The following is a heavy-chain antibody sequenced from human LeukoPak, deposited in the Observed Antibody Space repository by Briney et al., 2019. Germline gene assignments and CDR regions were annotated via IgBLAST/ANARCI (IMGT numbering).Heavy chain of an antibody. V-gene: IGHV1-8*01. D-gene: IGHD5-18*01. CDR2: MSPNSGNI. CDR1: GYTFTSYD. CDR3: ARGQVDTLYYYYYMDV. J-gene: IGHJ6*03. Sequence: ASVKVSCKASGYTFTSYDINWVRQATGHGLEWMGWMSPNSGNIFYAQKFQGRLTMTRNTSISTAYMELSSLRSEDTAVYYCARGQVDTLYYYYYMDVWGKGTTVTVSS.